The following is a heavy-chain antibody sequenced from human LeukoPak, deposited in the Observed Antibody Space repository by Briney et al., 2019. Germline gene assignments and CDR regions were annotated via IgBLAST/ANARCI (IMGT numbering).Heavy chain of an antibody. CDR2: ISGSGGST. CDR1: GFTFSSYG. CDR3: AKCLWFGELLAPSLDY. D-gene: IGHD3-10*01. J-gene: IGHJ4*02. Sequence: GGSLRLSCAASGFTFSSYGMSWVRQAPGKGLEWVSAISGSGGSTYYADSVKGRFTISRDNSKNTLYLQMNSLRAEDTAVYYCAKCLWFGELLAPSLDYWGQGTLATVSS. V-gene: IGHV3-23*01.